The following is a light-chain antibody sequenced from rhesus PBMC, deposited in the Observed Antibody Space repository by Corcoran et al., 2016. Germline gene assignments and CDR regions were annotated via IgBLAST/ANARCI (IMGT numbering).Light chain of an antibody. CDR3: LQYSSSPWT. V-gene: IGKV1-22*01. J-gene: IGKJ1*01. CDR2: KAS. CDR1: QGISSW. Sequence: DIQMTQSPSSLSASVGDKVTITCRGSQGISSWLAWYQQKPGKAPKLLIYKASRLQGWVPSRFSGSGSGTDFSLTIRSLQPEDFATYYCLQYSSSPWTFGQGTKVEIK.